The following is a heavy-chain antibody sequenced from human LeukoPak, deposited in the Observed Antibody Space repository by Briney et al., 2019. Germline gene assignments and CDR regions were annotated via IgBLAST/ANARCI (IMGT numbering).Heavy chain of an antibody. CDR3: ASVLRFLEWLLPDY. Sequence: PGGSLRLSCAASGFTFNNAWMSWVRQAPGKGLEWVGHVKSKTDGGTTDYAAPVKGRFTISRDDSKTTLYLQMNSLRAEDTAVYYCASVLRFLEWLLPDYWGQGTPVTVSS. V-gene: IGHV3-15*01. J-gene: IGHJ4*02. D-gene: IGHD3-3*01. CDR1: GFTFNNAW. CDR2: VKSKTDGGTT.